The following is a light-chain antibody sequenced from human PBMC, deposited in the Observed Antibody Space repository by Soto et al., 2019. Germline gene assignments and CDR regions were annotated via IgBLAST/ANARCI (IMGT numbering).Light chain of an antibody. CDR1: SSDVGSYNR. CDR3: SLYISGSTYV. V-gene: IGLV2-18*01. J-gene: IGLJ1*01. CDR2: EVN. Sequence: QSALTQPPSVSGSPGQSVTISCTGTSSDVGSYNRLSWYQQPPGTAPKLIMYEVNTRPSGVPDRFSGSKSGSTASLTISGLEAEDEADYYCSLYISGSTYVFGTRRKVIVL.